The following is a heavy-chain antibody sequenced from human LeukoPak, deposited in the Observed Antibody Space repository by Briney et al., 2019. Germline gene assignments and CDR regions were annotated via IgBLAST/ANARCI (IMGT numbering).Heavy chain of an antibody. CDR1: GFTFSSYS. Sequence: PGGSLRLSCAASGFTFSSYSMNWVRQAPGKGLEWVSSISSSSSYIYYADSVKGRFTISRDNAKNSLYLQMNSLRAEDTAVYYCARDRDYYYGSGSYPFDYWGQGTLSPSPQ. D-gene: IGHD3-10*01. V-gene: IGHV3-21*01. J-gene: IGHJ4*02. CDR3: ARDRDYYYGSGSYPFDY. CDR2: ISSSSSYI.